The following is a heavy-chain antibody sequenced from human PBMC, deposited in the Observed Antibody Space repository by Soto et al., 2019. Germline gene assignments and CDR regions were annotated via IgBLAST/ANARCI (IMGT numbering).Heavy chain of an antibody. D-gene: IGHD7-27*01. CDR1: GFSFSSYW. CDR2: IAHDGSEK. J-gene: IGHJ4*02. V-gene: IGHV3-7*03. CDR3: AKAWGIDY. Sequence: PGGSLRLSCAVSGFSFSSYWMSWFRQAPGRGLEWVATIAHDGSEKFYVDSVKGRFTISRDNAKNTLYLQMNSLRVEDTAIYYCAKAWGIDYWGQGTLVTVSS.